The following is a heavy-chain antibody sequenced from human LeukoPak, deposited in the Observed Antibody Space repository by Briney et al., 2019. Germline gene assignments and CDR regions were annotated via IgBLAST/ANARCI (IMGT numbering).Heavy chain of an antibody. CDR2: IRNKPNNYAT. CDR1: GFPLNVSA. CDR3: CRQGTSIDY. Sequence: GGSLSLLHAVWGFPLNVSAILGVRQASGKGLEWVGHIRNKPNNYATAYGASVKGRFTISRDDSKNTVYLQMNSLKTEDTAVYYCCRQGTSIDYWGQGTLVTVSS. D-gene: IGHD2-2*01. V-gene: IGHV3-73*01. J-gene: IGHJ4*02.